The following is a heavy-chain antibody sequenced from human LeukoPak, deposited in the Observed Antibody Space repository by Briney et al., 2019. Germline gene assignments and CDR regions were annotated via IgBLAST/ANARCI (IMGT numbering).Heavy chain of an antibody. CDR2: IYYTGST. CDR1: GGSVSITEFY. Sequence: PSETLSLTCSVSGGSVSITEFYWGWIRQPPGKGLQWIGNIYYTGSTYYNPSLNSRVTMSVDTSQNQFSLKMASVTAADTAVYYCARLSKGRYFDYIFDYWGQGTLVTVSS. V-gene: IGHV4-39*01. CDR3: ARLSKGRYFDYIFDY. J-gene: IGHJ4*02. D-gene: IGHD3-9*01.